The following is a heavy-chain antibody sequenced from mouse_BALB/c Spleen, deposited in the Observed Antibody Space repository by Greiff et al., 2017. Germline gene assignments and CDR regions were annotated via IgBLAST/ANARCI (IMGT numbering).Heavy chain of an antibody. CDR3: AKRDGMRGAMDY. J-gene: IGHJ4*01. Sequence: QVQLKESGPSLVQPSQSLSITCTVSGFSLTSYGVHWVRQSPGKGLEWLGVIWRGGSTDYNAAFMSRLSITKDNSKSQVFFKMNSLQADDTAIYYCAKRDGMRGAMDYWGQGTSVTVSS. CDR1: GFSLTSYG. D-gene: IGHD2-1*01. V-gene: IGHV2-5-1*01. CDR2: IWRGGST.